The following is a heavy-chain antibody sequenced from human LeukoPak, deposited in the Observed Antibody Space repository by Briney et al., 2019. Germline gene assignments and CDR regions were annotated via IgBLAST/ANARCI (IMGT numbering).Heavy chain of an antibody. CDR3: ARREGSYYFDY. Sequence: SETLSLTCAVYGGSFSGYYWSWIRQPPGKGLEWIGEINHSGSTNYNPSLKSRVTISVDTSKNQFSLKLSSVTAADTAVYYCARREGSYYFDYWGQGTLVTVSS. V-gene: IGHV4-34*01. D-gene: IGHD1-26*01. CDR1: GGSFSGYY. J-gene: IGHJ4*02. CDR2: INHSGST.